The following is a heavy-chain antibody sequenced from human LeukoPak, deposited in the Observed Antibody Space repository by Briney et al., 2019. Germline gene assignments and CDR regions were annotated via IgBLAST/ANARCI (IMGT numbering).Heavy chain of an antibody. J-gene: IGHJ4*02. Sequence: GGSLRLSCAASGFTVSSSYMSWVRQAPGKGLEWVSVIYSGGSTYYADSVKGRFTISRHNSKNTLYLQVNSLRAEDTAVYYCARVRVPGTTGTTGFDYWGQGTLVTVSS. V-gene: IGHV3-53*04. CDR2: IYSGGST. CDR3: ARVRVPGTTGTTGFDY. CDR1: GFTVSSSY. D-gene: IGHD1-1*01.